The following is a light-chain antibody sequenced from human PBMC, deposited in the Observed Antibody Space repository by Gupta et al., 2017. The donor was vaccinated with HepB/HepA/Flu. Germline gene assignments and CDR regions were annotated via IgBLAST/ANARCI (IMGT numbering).Light chain of an antibody. V-gene: IGLV2-14*03. Sequence: QSALTHPASVSGSPGQSTTIPCTGTSSDVGGYNFVSWYQQHPGKAPKLIIYDVSNRPSGVSNRFSGSKSGNTASLTISGLQAEDEADYYCSSYTSSGHYVFGTGTKVTVL. CDR1: SSDVGGYNF. J-gene: IGLJ1*01. CDR2: DVS. CDR3: SSYTSSGHYV.